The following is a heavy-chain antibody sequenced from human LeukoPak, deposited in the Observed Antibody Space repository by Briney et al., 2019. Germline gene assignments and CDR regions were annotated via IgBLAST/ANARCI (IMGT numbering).Heavy chain of an antibody. CDR2: ICGSGGST. CDR1: GFTFSIYA. V-gene: IGHV3-23*01. D-gene: IGHD1-26*01. J-gene: IGHJ4*02. CDR3: AKSRGTPLGY. Sequence: GGSLRLSCAASGFTFSIYAMTWVRQAPGKGLEWVSAICGSGGSTSYADSVKGLFTIPRDNSKNTLYLQMNSLRAEDTAVYYCAKSRGTPLGYWGQGTLVTVSS.